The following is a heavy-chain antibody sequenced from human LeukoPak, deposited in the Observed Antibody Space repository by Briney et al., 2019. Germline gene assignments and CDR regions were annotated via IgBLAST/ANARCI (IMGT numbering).Heavy chain of an antibody. J-gene: IGHJ4*02. CDR3: ARTVAEALYYFDY. Sequence: GRSLRLSCAASGFTFSSYAMHWVRQAPGKGLEWVAVISYDGSNKYYADSVKGRFTISRDNSKNTLYLQMNSLRAEDTAVYYCARTVAEALYYFDYWGQGTLVTVSS. CDR2: ISYDGSNK. D-gene: IGHD6-19*01. V-gene: IGHV3-30-3*01. CDR1: GFTFSSYA.